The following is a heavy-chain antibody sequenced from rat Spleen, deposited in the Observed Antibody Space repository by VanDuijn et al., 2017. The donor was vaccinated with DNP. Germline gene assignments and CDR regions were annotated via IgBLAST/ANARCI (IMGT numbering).Heavy chain of an antibody. V-gene: IGHV5-7*01. CDR1: GFTFRDYN. J-gene: IGHJ2*01. CDR2: ISYDGSRT. Sequence: EVQLVESGGGLVRPERSLKLSCAASGFTFRDYNMAWVRQAPKKGLEWVATISYDGSRTYYRDSVKGRFTISRDDAKSTLYLQMDSLRSEDTATYYCAKPDHWGQGVMVTVSS. CDR3: AKPDH.